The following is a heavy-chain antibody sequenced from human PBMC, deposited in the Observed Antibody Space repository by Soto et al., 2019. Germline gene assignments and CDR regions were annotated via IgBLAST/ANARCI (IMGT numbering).Heavy chain of an antibody. Sequence: SETLSLTCAVSGYSISSGYYWGWIRQPPGKGLEWIGSIYHSGSTYYNPSLKSRVTISVDTSKNQFSLKLSSVTAADTAVYYCARDHRGRDGYNFDYWGQGTLVTVS. CDR3: ARDHRGRDGYNFDY. V-gene: IGHV4-38-2*02. J-gene: IGHJ4*02. CDR1: GYSISSGYY. D-gene: IGHD5-12*01. CDR2: IYHSGST.